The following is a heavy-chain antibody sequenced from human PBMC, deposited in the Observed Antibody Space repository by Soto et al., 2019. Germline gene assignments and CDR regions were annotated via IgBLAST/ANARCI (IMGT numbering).Heavy chain of an antibody. V-gene: IGHV1-2*02. CDR2: ITPKSGGA. J-gene: IGHJ4*02. CDR1: RYTFSDYY. Sequence: ASVTASCKAGRYTFSDYYIQWVRQSPGQGLEYMGSITPKSGGAAYAQKFLGSFTMTRDSSVNLPYLHPRSEDTAVYYCARDDLYSDGYSFDYWGQGTLVTVSS. D-gene: IGHD5-18*01. CDR3: ARDDLYSDGYSFDY.